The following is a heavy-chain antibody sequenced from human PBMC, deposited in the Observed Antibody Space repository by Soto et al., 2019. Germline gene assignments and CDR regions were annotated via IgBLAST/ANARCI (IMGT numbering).Heavy chain of an antibody. CDR2: VSSNGVGT. Sequence: GSLRLSCAASGFTLSGYAMDWVRQAPGKGLEHVSGVSSNGVGTYYANSVQGRFTISRDNSKDTVYLQMGSLRPEDMAVYYCARRARPDFYYMDVWGKGTTVTVSS. J-gene: IGHJ6*03. CDR1: GFTLSGYA. V-gene: IGHV3-64*01. CDR3: ARRARPDFYYMDV. D-gene: IGHD6-6*01.